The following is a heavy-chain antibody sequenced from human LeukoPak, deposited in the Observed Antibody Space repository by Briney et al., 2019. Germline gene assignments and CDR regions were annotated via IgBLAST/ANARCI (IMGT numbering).Heavy chain of an antibody. CDR2: IYHSGNT. Sequence: SETLSLTCAVSGDSISSSHWWSWVRQSPGKGLEWIGEIYHSGNTNYNPSLKSRVTISVDTSKNQFSLKLSSVTAADTAVYYCARDKPHDYGDYFDAFDIWGQGTMVTVSS. CDR1: GDSISSSHW. D-gene: IGHD4-17*01. V-gene: IGHV4-4*02. J-gene: IGHJ3*02. CDR3: ARDKPHDYGDYFDAFDI.